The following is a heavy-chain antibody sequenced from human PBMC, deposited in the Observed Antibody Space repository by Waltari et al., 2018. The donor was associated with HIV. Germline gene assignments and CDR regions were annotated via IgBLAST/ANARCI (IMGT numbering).Heavy chain of an antibody. D-gene: IGHD3-16*01. J-gene: IGHJ4*02. V-gene: IGHV1-69*01. CDR3: ARGTFYDDEVGAHRYRPFDA. CDR1: GGDFSDYG. Sequence: QVRLVQSGPEVKRTGSSVRVSCKSSGGDFSDYGISWLRQAPGQGPQWMGEVSPYFGFANTAETLRARVSIEADESKNTVYLELRSLTVQDSATYFCARGTFYDDEVGAHRYRPFDAWGQGTPVSVSS. CDR2: VSPYFGFA.